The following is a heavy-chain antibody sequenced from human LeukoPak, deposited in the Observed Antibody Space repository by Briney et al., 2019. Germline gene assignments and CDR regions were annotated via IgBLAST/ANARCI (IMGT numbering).Heavy chain of an antibody. CDR2: IYYSGST. CDR3: ARDDRLLLDY. Sequence: ASETLSLTCAVSGGSISSGGYSWSWIRQPPGKGLEWIGYIYYSGSTYYNPSLKSRVTISVDTSKNQFSLKLSSVTAADTAVYYCARDDRLLLDYWGQGTLVTVSS. V-gene: IGHV4-31*11. J-gene: IGHJ4*02. D-gene: IGHD3-22*01. CDR1: GGSISSGGYS.